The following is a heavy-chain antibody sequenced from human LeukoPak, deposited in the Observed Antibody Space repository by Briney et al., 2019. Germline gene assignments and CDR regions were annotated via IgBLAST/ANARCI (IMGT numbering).Heavy chain of an antibody. CDR1: GGSISSSSYY. CDR2: IYYSGTT. V-gene: IGHV4-39*01. CDR3: ARRGSGWYPY. J-gene: IGHJ4*02. Sequence: PSETLSLTCTVSGGSISSSSYYWGWIRQPPGKGLEWIGNIYYSGTTYYNPSLKSRVTISIDTSKNQFSLKLSSVTAADTAVYYCARRGSGWYPYWGQGTLVTVSS. D-gene: IGHD6-19*01.